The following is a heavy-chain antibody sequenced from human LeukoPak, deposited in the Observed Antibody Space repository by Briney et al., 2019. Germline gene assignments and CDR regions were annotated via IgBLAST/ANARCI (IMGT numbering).Heavy chain of an antibody. CDR1: GFTFGEHS. CDR3: AHGAMYQLDY. CDR2: IIGGAGST. J-gene: IGHJ4*02. Sequence: PGGSLRLSCTTSGFTFGEHSMSWFRQAPGKGLEWVSGIIGGAGSTYYADSVKGRFTISGDNSKNTLFLQMNSLRAEDTAVYYCAHGAMYQLDYWGQGTLVTVSS. D-gene: IGHD2-2*01. V-gene: IGHV3-23*01.